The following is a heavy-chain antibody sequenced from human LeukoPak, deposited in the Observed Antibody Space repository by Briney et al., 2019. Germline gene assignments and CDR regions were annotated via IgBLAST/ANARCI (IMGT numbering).Heavy chain of an antibody. CDR2: VYATGTT. V-gene: IGHV4-59*01. CDR1: SGSITGYY. CDR3: ARTTEGGYTYDYFYYYYMDV. Sequence: SETLSLTCTVSSGSITGYYWSWIRQPPGKGLEWIAYVYATGTTNYNPSLKTRATISIDTSKNQLSLTLTSLTATDTAVYYCARTTEGGYTYDYFYYYYMDVWGKGTTVTISS. J-gene: IGHJ6*03. D-gene: IGHD5-18*01.